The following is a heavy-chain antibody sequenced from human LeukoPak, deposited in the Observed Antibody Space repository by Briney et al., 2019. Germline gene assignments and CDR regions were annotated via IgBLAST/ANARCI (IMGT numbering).Heavy chain of an antibody. J-gene: IGHJ3*02. V-gene: IGHV4-30-4*07. D-gene: IGHD3-22*01. Sequence: KSSETLSLTCAVSGGSISSGGYSWSWIRQPPGKGLERIVHIDYSGSTYYNPSLKSRVTISVDTSKNQFSLKLSSVTVADTAVYYCARGEFSMIVVDRGAFDIWGQGTMVTVSS. CDR3: ARGEFSMIVVDRGAFDI. CDR2: IDYSGST. CDR1: GGSISSGGYS.